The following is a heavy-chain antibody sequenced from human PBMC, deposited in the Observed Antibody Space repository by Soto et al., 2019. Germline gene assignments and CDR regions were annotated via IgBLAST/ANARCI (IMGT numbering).Heavy chain of an antibody. CDR1: GGSFSGYY. V-gene: IGHV4-34*01. Sequence: PSETLSLTCAVYGGSFSGYYWSWIRQPPGKGLEWIGEINHSGSTNYNPSLKSRVTISVDTSKNQFSLKLSSVTAADTAVYYCAGGWGGWLHRGAYYFDYWGQGTLVTV. CDR3: AGGWGGWLHRGAYYFDY. J-gene: IGHJ4*02. CDR2: INHSGST. D-gene: IGHD5-12*01.